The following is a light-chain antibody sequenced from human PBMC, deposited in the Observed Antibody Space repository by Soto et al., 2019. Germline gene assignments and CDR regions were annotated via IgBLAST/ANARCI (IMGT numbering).Light chain of an antibody. CDR2: EVI. CDR1: SSDVATYDY. J-gene: IGLJ1*01. CDR3: SSFSSSSTYV. V-gene: IGLV2-14*01. Sequence: QSVLTQPASVSGSPGQSITISCTGTSSDVATYDYVSWYQQRPGKAPKLMIYEVINRPSGVSNRFSGSKSGNTASLTISGLQAEDEGDYYCSSFSSSSTYVFGTGTKLTVL.